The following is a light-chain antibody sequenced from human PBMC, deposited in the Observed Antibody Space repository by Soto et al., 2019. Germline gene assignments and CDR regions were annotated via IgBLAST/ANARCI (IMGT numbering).Light chain of an antibody. CDR3: QQYKTWPPLT. CDR2: GAS. J-gene: IGKJ4*01. V-gene: IGKV3-15*01. CDR1: QTVSSY. Sequence: EIVMTQSPATLSVSPGERATLSCRASQTVSSYLAWYQQKPGQAPRLLIYGASTRATGIPARFSGSASGTEFTLTISRLQSEDVAVYYCQQYKTWPPLTFGGGTKVEIK.